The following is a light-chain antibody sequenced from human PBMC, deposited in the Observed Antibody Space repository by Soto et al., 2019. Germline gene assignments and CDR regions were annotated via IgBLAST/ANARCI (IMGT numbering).Light chain of an antibody. CDR1: QSVRNNS. Sequence: EIVLTQSPGTLSLSPGERATLSCRASQSVRNNSLAWYQQQPGQAPRLLIFGTSSRAAGIPDRFSGSGSGTDFTLTINRLAPEDAAVYFCHQYGDGVDTFGQGTKLEIK. CDR2: GTS. J-gene: IGKJ2*01. V-gene: IGKV3-20*01. CDR3: HQYGDGVDT.